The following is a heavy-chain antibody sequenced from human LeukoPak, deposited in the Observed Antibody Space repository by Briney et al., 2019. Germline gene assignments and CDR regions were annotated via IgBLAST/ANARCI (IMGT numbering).Heavy chain of an antibody. CDR3: ARGYDYVWGSYRHNEYFDY. J-gene: IGHJ4*02. CDR1: GGSFSGYY. CDR2: INHSGST. V-gene: IGHV4-34*01. Sequence: SETLSLTCAVYGGSFSGYYWSWIRQPPGKGLEWIGEINHSGSTNYNPSLKSRVTMSVDTSKNQFSRKLSSVTAADTAVYYCARGYDYVWGSYRHNEYFDYWGQGTLVTVSS. D-gene: IGHD3-16*02.